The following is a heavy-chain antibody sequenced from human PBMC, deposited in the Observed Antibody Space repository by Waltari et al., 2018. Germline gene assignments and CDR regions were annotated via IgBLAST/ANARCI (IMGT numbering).Heavy chain of an antibody. V-gene: IGHV5-51*01. J-gene: IGHJ4*02. CDR3: ARQERLGGSYDY. CDR2: FYPGYSDT. Sequence: EVQLVQSGAEVKKPGESLKISCKGSGYSFTNYWIGWVRQMPGKGLEWMGIFYPGYSDTRYSPFFQGQVHIPADKSLRPAYLQLGRLKASDTAKYYCARQERLGGSYDYWGQGTLVTVSS. CDR1: GYSFTNYW. D-gene: IGHD1-26*01.